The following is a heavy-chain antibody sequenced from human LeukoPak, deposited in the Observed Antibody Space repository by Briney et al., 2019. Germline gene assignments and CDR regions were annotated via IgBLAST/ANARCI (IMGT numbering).Heavy chain of an antibody. Sequence: SETLSLTCAVHGGSFSGYYWSWIRQPPGKGLEWIGEINHSGSTNYNPSLKSRVTISVDTSKNQFSLKLSSVTAADTAVHYCATLCSGGSCYGGTDYWGQGTLVTVSS. CDR2: INHSGST. CDR1: GGSFSGYY. V-gene: IGHV4-34*01. J-gene: IGHJ4*02. D-gene: IGHD2-15*01. CDR3: ATLCSGGSCYGGTDY.